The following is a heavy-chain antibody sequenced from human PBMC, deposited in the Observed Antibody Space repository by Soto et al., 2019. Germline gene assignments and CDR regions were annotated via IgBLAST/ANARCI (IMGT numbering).Heavy chain of an antibody. Sequence: PXASLRLSFAASGFTFSSYSMNWVRQAPGKGLEWVSYISSSSSTIYYADSVKGRFTISRDNAKNSLYLQMNSLRDEDTAVYYCARDCSGGSCYSATGYYYYGMDVWGQGTTVTVSS. CDR1: GFTFSSYS. J-gene: IGHJ6*02. D-gene: IGHD2-15*01. V-gene: IGHV3-48*02. CDR2: ISSSSSTI. CDR3: ARDCSGGSCYSATGYYYYGMDV.